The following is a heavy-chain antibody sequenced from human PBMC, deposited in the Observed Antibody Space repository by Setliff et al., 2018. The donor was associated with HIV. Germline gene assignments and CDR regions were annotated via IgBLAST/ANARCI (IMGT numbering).Heavy chain of an antibody. CDR2: IYSTGST. CDR3: ASTRGDIVMMVAAHWYFDL. J-gene: IGHJ2*01. D-gene: IGHD2-15*01. Sequence: SETLSLTCTVSGDSINSGSYHWNWIRQPAGKRLEWIGRIYSTGSTNYNPSLKRRVTISGDTSKNQFSLKLSSVSAADTAVYYCASTRGDIVMMVAAHWYFDLWGRGTLVTVSS. V-gene: IGHV4-61*02. CDR1: GDSINSGSYH.